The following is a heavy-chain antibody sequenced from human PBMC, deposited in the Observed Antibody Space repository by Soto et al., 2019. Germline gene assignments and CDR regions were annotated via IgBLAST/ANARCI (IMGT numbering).Heavy chain of an antibody. Sequence: SETLSLTCAVYGGSFSGYYWTWIRQPPGTGLEWIGEITHSGSTNFNPSLKSRVTISVDTSKNQFSLKLTSVTAADTAVYYCARDKITGLFDYWGQGTLVTVPS. CDR3: ARDKITGLFDY. D-gene: IGHD2-8*02. CDR2: ITHSGST. J-gene: IGHJ4*02. CDR1: GGSFSGYY. V-gene: IGHV4-34*01.